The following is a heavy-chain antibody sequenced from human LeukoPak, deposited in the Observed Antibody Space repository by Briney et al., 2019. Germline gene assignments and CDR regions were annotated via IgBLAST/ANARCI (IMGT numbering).Heavy chain of an antibody. V-gene: IGHV4-39*07. D-gene: IGHD3-3*01. J-gene: IGHJ4*02. Sequence: PSETLSLTCIVSAGSVSTIDYYWAWVRQPPGKGLEWIGSVYSSGSIYYNPSLRSQITISIDTSKNQFSLKLTSVAAADTAMYYCTRDMEYPGAGFDYWGQGIPVTVSS. CDR1: AGSVSTIDYY. CDR3: TRDMEYPGAGFDY. CDR2: VYSSGSI.